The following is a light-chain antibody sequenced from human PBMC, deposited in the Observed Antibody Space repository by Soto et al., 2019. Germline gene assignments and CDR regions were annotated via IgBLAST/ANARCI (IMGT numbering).Light chain of an antibody. CDR1: QDISSY. CDR3: QQVDSYPIT. J-gene: IGKJ4*01. CDR2: GAS. Sequence: DIQLTQSPSFLSASVGARVTVTCRSSQDISSYLAWYQQKPGKAPKVLIYGASTLQSGVPARCGGSGSGTAFTLTISSLQPEDSATYFCQQVDSYPITFGGGTKVEIK. V-gene: IGKV1-9*01.